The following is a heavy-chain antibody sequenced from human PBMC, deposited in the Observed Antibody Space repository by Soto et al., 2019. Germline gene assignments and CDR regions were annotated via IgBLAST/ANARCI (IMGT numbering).Heavy chain of an antibody. CDR3: ARAHSGSYDFDY. J-gene: IGHJ4*02. CDR1: GGSISSYY. Sequence: PSETLSLTCTVSGGSISSYYWSWIRQPPGKGLEWIGYIYYSGSTNYNPSLKSRVTISVDTSKNQFSLKLSSVTAADTAVYYCARAHSGSYDFDYWGQGTLVTVSS. V-gene: IGHV4-59*01. D-gene: IGHD1-26*01. CDR2: IYYSGST.